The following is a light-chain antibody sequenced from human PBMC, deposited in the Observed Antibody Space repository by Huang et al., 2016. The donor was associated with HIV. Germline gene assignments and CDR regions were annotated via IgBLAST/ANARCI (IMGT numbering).Light chain of an antibody. CDR3: QQFNNWPPRFT. J-gene: IGKJ3*01. Sequence: EIVMTQSPATLSVSPGERATLSCRASQNIGDNLTWYQHKPGQAPRLLFYGASTRATGSPPRFSGSGSGTEFTLTISGLESEDFAVYYCQQFNNWPPRFTFGPGTTVDVK. CDR2: GAS. CDR1: QNIGDN. V-gene: IGKV3-15*01.